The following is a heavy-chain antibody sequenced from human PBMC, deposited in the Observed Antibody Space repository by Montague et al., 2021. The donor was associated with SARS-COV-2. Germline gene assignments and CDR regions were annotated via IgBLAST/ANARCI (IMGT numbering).Heavy chain of an antibody. CDR3: ARGLPVTTLFYYFGMDV. D-gene: IGHD4-11*01. Sequence: SETLSLTCAVYGGSFSGNYWSWIRQPPAKGLEWIGEINHYGSTNXNPSLKSRVTMSVDTSKNQFPLKLSSVTAADTAVYYCARGLPVTTLFYYFGMDVWGQGSTVTVSS. CDR2: INHYGST. J-gene: IGHJ6*02. V-gene: IGHV4-34*01. CDR1: GGSFSGNY.